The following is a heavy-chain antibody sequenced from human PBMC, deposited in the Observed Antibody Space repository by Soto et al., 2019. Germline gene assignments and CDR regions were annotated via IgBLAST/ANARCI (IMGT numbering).Heavy chain of an antibody. Sequence: GGSLRLSCAASGFTFGSYAMSWFRQAPGKGLEWVSAISGSGGSTYYADSVKGRFTISRDNSKNTLYLQMNSLRAEDTAVYYCGTSRYYYYYGMDVWGQGTTVTVSS. CDR2: ISGSGGST. CDR1: GFTFGSYA. V-gene: IGHV3-23*01. CDR3: GTSRYYYYYGMDV. D-gene: IGHD1-7*01. J-gene: IGHJ6*02.